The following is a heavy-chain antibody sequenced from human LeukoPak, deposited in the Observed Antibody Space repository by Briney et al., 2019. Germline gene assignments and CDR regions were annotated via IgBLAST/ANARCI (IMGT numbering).Heavy chain of an antibody. Sequence: GASVKVSCKASGYTFTSYGISWVRQAPGQGLEWMGWISASNGNTNYAQKLQGRVTMTTDTSTSTAYMELRSLRSDDTAVYYCARDHGCSSTSCFLWMNNWFDPWGQGTLVTVSS. V-gene: IGHV1-18*01. CDR3: ARDHGCSSTSCFLWMNNWFDP. CDR1: GYTFTSYG. J-gene: IGHJ5*02. D-gene: IGHD2-2*01. CDR2: ISASNGNT.